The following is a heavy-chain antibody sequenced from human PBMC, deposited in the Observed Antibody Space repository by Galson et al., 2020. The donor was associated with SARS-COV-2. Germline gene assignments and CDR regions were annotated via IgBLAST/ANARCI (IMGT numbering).Heavy chain of an antibody. Sequence: SETLSLTCAVSGYPISSNYYWGWFRQPPGKGLQWIGTIYHTGSPNYNPSLKTRVAISVDTSENHFSLSLTSVNAADTAVYFCARGPYSDFWGGYKGWFDPWGQGILVTVSS. D-gene: IGHD3-3*01. CDR2: IYHTGSP. V-gene: IGHV4-38-2*01. J-gene: IGHJ5*02. CDR1: GYPISSNYY. CDR3: ARGPYSDFWGGYKGWFDP.